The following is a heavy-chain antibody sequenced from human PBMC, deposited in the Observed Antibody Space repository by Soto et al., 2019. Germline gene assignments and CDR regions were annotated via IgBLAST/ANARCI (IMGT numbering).Heavy chain of an antibody. CDR3: ARGYYSGSNPSSFDY. CDR2: ITPTLNIA. J-gene: IGHJ4*02. CDR1: GGTFSSYT. Sequence: QLQLVQSGAEVREPGSSVKVSCKASGGTFSSYTVIWVRQAPGQGLEWMGGITPTLNIAKYAEKFQGRVTITADESTSTVKMHLSSLRSEDTAVYFCARGYYSGSNPSSFDYWGQGTLVAGSS. D-gene: IGHD1-26*01. V-gene: IGHV1-69*01.